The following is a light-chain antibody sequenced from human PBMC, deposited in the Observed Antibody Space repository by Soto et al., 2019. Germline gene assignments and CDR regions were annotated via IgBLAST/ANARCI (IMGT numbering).Light chain of an antibody. CDR2: WAS. J-gene: IGKJ2*01. CDR1: QSLLYSSNNKNY. Sequence: DIVMTQSPDSLAVSLGERATINCKSSQSLLYSSNNKNYLAWYQQKPRQPPKLLIYWASTRESGVPDRFSGSGSGTDFTLTISSLQAEDVAVYYCQQYFTTRDYTFGQGTKLELK. CDR3: QQYFTTRDYT. V-gene: IGKV4-1*01.